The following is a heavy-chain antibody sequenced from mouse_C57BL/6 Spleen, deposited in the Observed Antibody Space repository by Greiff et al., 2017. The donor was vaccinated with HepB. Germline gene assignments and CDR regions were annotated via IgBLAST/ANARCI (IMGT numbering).Heavy chain of an antibody. J-gene: IGHJ4*01. CDR1: GFTFSSYA. CDR2: ISSGGDYI. V-gene: IGHV5-9-1*02. D-gene: IGHD2-3*01. CDR3: TRDGGNYAMDY. Sequence: EVKVVESGEGLVKPGGSLKLSCAASGFTFSSYAMSWVRQTPEKRLEWVAYISSGGDYIYYADTVKGRFTISRDNARNTLYLQMSSLKSEDTAMYYCTRDGGNYAMDYWGQGTSVTVSS.